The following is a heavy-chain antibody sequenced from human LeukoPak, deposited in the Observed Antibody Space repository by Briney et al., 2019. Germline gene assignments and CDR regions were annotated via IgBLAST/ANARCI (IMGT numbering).Heavy chain of an antibody. Sequence: GASMKVPCKASGYTFTGYYMHWVRQAPGQGLEWMGWINPNSGGTNYAQKFQGRVTMTRDTSISTAYMELSRLRSDDTAVYYCARVEYSYGCVDYWGQGTLVTASS. J-gene: IGHJ4*02. D-gene: IGHD5-18*01. CDR3: ARVEYSYGCVDY. CDR1: GYTFTGYY. V-gene: IGHV1-2*02. CDR2: INPNSGGT.